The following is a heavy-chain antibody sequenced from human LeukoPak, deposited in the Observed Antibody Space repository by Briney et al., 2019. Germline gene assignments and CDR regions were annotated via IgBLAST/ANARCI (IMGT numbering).Heavy chain of an antibody. CDR1: GGTFSSYA. Sequence: GASVKVSCKASGGTFSSYAISWARQAPGQGLEWMGGVIPIFGTANYAQKFQGRVTITADESTSTAYMELSSLRSEDTAVYYCARGRYCSGGSCYSGADYYYYYGMDVWGKGTTVTVSS. CDR3: ARGRYCSGGSCYSGADYYYYYGMDV. J-gene: IGHJ6*04. D-gene: IGHD2-15*01. V-gene: IGHV1-69*13. CDR2: VIPIFGTA.